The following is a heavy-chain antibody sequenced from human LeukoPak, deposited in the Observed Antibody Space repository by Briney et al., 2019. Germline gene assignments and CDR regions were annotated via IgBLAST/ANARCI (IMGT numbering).Heavy chain of an antibody. D-gene: IGHD5-18*01. CDR2: IKSKTDGGTT. J-gene: IGHJ4*02. CDR1: GFTFSNAW. CDR3: TTWFVPGYLEDY. Sequence: GGSLRLSCAASGFTFSNAWMSWVRQAPGKGLEWVGRIKSKTDGGTTDYAAPVKGRFTISRDDSKNTLYLQMNSLKTEDTAVYYCTTWFVPGYLEDYWGQGTLVTVSS. V-gene: IGHV3-15*01.